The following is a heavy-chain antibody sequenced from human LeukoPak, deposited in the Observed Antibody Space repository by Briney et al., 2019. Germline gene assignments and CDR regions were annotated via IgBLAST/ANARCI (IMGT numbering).Heavy chain of an antibody. J-gene: IGHJ4*02. CDR2: ISSGGST. Sequence: GGSLRLSCSAWGFTFSSYVIYWVRQAPGRGLEFVSTISSGGSTWYTDSVKGRFTISRGNSKNMLYLQMSSLRTEDTAVYYCVKDPFYYWGQGTLVTVSS. CDR3: VKDPFYY. CDR1: GFTFSSYV. V-gene: IGHV3-64D*06.